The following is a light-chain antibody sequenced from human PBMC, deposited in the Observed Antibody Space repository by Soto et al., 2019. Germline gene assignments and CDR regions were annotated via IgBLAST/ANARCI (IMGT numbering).Light chain of an antibody. CDR3: HQYYTSPPT. V-gene: IGKV4-1*01. CDR2: WAA. CDR1: QSVFYTSNNRNY. J-gene: IGKJ2*01. Sequence: DIVVTQSPDSQAVSLGERATINCKSSQSVFYTSNNRNYIACYHQRPGQPPKLLIYWAATRESGVPDRFSGSDSGTDFTLTISSLQAEDVGVYYCHQYYTSPPTFGQGTKLEIK.